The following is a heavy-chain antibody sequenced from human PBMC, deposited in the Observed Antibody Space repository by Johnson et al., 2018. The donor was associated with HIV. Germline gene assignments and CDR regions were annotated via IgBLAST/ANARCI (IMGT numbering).Heavy chain of an antibody. J-gene: IGHJ3*02. CDR1: GFTFDDYA. Sequence: MLLVESGGGVVQPGRSLRLSCAASGFTFDDYAMHWVRQAPGKGLEWVANIKQDGSEKYYVDSVKGRFTISRDNAKNSLYLQMNGLRAEDTALYYCARDIFYTDTAFDIWGQGTMVTVSS. CDR3: ARDIFYTDTAFDI. V-gene: IGHV3-7*03. CDR2: IKQDGSEK.